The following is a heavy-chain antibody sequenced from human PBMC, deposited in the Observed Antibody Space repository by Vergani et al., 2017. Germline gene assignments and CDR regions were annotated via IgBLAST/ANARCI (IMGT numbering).Heavy chain of an antibody. CDR3: ARDRVYRVATTTYYYYYYGMDV. V-gene: IGHV3-53*04. Sequence: EVQLVESGGGLVQPGGSLRLSCAASGFTVSSNYMSWVRQAPGKGLEWVSVIYSGGRTYYADSVKGRFTISRHNSKNTLYLQRNSLRAEDTAVYYCARDRVYRVATTTYYYYYYGMDVWGQGTTVTVSS. J-gene: IGHJ6*02. CDR1: GFTVSSNY. D-gene: IGHD5-12*01. CDR2: IYSGGRT.